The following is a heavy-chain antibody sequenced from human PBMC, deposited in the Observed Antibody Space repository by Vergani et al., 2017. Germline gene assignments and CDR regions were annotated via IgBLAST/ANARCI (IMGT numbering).Heavy chain of an antibody. CDR3: VIVKGSKWNDHRYDI. CDR1: GFIFSDHY. V-gene: IGHV3-72*01. D-gene: IGHD1-1*01. Sequence: EVQVVESGGGLVQPGGSLRLSCAASGFIFSDHYMDWVRQAPGKGLEGVGRIRNKANDYTTQYAASVKGRITISRDDSKSYLYLQMNSLQTEYTALYYCVIVKGSKWNDHRYDIWGQGTLVTVSS. J-gene: IGHJ3*02. CDR2: IRNKANDYTT.